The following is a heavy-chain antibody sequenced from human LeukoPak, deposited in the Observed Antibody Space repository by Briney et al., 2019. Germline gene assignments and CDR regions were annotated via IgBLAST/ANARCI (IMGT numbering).Heavy chain of an antibody. CDR3: ARGQPGDFIIDNCSDP. CDR2: YYSGST. Sequence: YYSGSTNYNPSLKSRVTISVDTSKNQFSLKLSSVTAADTAVYYCARGQPGDFIIDNCSDPWGQGTLVTVSS. V-gene: IGHV4-59*09. D-gene: IGHD2-21*02. J-gene: IGHJ5*02.